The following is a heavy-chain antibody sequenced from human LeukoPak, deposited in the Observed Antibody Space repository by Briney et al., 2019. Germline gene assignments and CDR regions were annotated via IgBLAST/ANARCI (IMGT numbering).Heavy chain of an antibody. CDR1: GFTFDDYA. V-gene: IGHV3-9*01. CDR2: ISWNSGSI. CDR3: AKDRTYNYGTSTIFDP. D-gene: IGHD5-18*01. Sequence: GGSLRLSCAASGFTFDDYAMHWVRQAPGKGLEWVSTISWNSGSIGYADSVKGRFTISRDNAKNSLYLQMNSLRVEDTALYYCAKDRTYNYGTSTIFDPWGQGTLVTVSS. J-gene: IGHJ5*02.